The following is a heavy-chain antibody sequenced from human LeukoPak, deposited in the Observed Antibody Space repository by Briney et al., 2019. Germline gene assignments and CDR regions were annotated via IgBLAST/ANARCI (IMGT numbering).Heavy chain of an antibody. Sequence: SETLSLTCAVYGGSFSGYYWSWIRQPPGKGLEWIGEINHSGSTNYNPSLKSRATISVDTSKNQFSLKLSSVTAADTAVYYCARLGPGFPDTTVTNFDYWGQGTLVTVSS. J-gene: IGHJ4*02. CDR3: ARLGPGFPDTTVTNFDY. CDR2: INHSGST. CDR1: GGSFSGYY. D-gene: IGHD4-17*01. V-gene: IGHV4-34*01.